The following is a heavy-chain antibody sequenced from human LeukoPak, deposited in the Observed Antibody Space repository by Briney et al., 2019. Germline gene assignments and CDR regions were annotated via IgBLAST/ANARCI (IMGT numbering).Heavy chain of an antibody. CDR1: GFTFSSYG. Sequence: GGSLRLSCAASGFTFSSYGMQWVRQAPGKGLEWVAFIRYDGSNNYYADSVKGRFTISRDNSKNTLYLQNNSLRAEDTALDYCAKDLAGSTDYYYYYYMDVWGKGTTVTVSS. V-gene: IGHV3-30*02. CDR2: IRYDGSNN. CDR3: AKDLAGSTDYYYYYYMDV. J-gene: IGHJ6*03. D-gene: IGHD3-10*01.